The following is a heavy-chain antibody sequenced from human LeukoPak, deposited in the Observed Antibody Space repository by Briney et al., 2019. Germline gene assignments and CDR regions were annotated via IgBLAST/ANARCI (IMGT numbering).Heavy chain of an antibody. Sequence: SQTLSLTCTVSGGSISSGGYYWSWIRQHPGKGLEWIGYIYYSGSTYYNPSLKSRVTISVDTSKNQFSLKLSSVTAADTAVYYCASPPGDYGEDYWYFDPWGRGTLVTVSS. CDR2: IYYSGST. J-gene: IGHJ2*01. CDR3: ASPPGDYGEDYWYFDP. V-gene: IGHV4-31*03. D-gene: IGHD4-17*01. CDR1: GGSISSGGYY.